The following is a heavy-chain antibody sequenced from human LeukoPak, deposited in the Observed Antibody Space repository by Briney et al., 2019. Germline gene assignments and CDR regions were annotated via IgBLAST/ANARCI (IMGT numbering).Heavy chain of an antibody. D-gene: IGHD3-16*01. CDR1: GYSISSGYY. V-gene: IGHV3-23*01. Sequence: ETLSLTCTVSGYSISSGYYWGWVRQAPGKGLEWVSAMSGSGGSTYYADSVKGRITISRDNAENTLYLQMNNLRPDDTAFYFCVKEGVEYSYSYGDYWGQGTLVTVSS. J-gene: IGHJ4*02. CDR3: VKEGVEYSYSYGDY. CDR2: MSGSGGST.